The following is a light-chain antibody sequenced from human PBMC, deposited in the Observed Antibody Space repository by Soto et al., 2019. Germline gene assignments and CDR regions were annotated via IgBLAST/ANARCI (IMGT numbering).Light chain of an antibody. J-gene: IGKJ5*01. V-gene: IGKV3-11*01. CDR3: QQCRKWPTT. Sequence: EIVFTHSPATLSFSPVERATLSCRASQSVSSSLAWYQQKPGQAPRLLIYDASNRATGIPARFSGSGSGTDFTLTISSLEPEDFAVYYCQQCRKWPTTFGQGTRLEIK. CDR1: QSVSSS. CDR2: DAS.